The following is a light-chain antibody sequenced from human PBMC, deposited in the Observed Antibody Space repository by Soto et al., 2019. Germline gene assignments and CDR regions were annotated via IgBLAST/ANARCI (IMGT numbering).Light chain of an antibody. CDR2: DAS. CDR1: QGISSA. J-gene: IGKJ2*01. CDR3: QHVSDYPRA. V-gene: IGKV1D-13*01. Sequence: AIQLTQSPSSLSASVGDRVTISCRASQGISSALAWYQRKPGKPPRLLIYDASSLHSGVPSRFSGSGSVTDFTLTISSLQPEDFGSYYCQHVSDYPRAFGQGTMLDIK.